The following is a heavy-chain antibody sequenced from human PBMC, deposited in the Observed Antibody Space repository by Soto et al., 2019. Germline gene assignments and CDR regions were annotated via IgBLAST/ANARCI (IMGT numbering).Heavy chain of an antibody. J-gene: IGHJ5*02. CDR1: GGSFSGYY. CDR2: INHSGST. V-gene: IGHV4-34*01. CDR3: ARAYSGSYRKFSWFDP. D-gene: IGHD1-26*01. Sequence: ASETLSLTCAVYGGSFSGYYWSWIRQPPGKGLEWIGEINHSGSTNYNPSLKSRVTISVDTSKNQFSLKLSSVTAADTAVYYCARAYSGSYRKFSWFDPWGQGTLVTVYS.